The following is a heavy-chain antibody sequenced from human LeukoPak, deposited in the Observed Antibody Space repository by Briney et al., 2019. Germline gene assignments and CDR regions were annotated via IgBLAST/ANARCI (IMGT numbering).Heavy chain of an antibody. CDR1: GFTFSSYG. CDR3: ARSGGLQKFDY. D-gene: IGHD4-11*01. Sequence: PGGSLRLSCAASGFTFSSYGMHWVRQAPGKGLEWVAVISYDGSNKYYADSVKGRFTISRDTSKNTLYLQMNSLRTEDTAVYYCARSGGLQKFDYWGQGTLVTVSS. J-gene: IGHJ4*02. CDR2: ISYDGSNK. V-gene: IGHV3-30*03.